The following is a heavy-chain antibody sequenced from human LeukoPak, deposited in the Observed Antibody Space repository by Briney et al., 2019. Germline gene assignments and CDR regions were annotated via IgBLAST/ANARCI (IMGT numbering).Heavy chain of an antibody. V-gene: IGHV4-4*07. D-gene: IGHD3-3*01. Sequence: PSETLSLTCTVSGGSISSYYWSWIRQPAGKGLEWIGRIYTSGSTNYNPSLMSRVTMSVDTSKNQFSLKLSSVTAADTAVYYCAAYDFWSGPQNGPFDYWGQGTLVTVSS. CDR3: AAYDFWSGPQNGPFDY. J-gene: IGHJ4*02. CDR2: IYTSGST. CDR1: GGSISSYY.